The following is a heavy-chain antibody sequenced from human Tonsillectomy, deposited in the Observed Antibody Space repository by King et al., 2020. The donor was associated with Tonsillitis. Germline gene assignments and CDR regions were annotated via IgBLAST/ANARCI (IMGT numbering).Heavy chain of an antibody. J-gene: IGHJ2*01. CDR3: AKGYDSSGYYSEYFDL. CDR1: GFTFSSYG. D-gene: IGHD3-22*01. Sequence: QLVQSGGGVVQPGRSLRLSCAASGFTFSSYGMHWVRQAPGKGLEWVAVISYDGSKKYYADSMKGRFTISRDNSKNTLYVQMHSLRAEDTAVYYCAKGYDSSGYYSEYFDLWGRGTLVSVSS. CDR2: ISYDGSKK. V-gene: IGHV3-30*18.